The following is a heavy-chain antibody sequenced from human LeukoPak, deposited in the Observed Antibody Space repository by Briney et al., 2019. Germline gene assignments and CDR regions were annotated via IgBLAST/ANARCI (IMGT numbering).Heavy chain of an antibody. CDR1: GFSFSSYA. CDR2: IRDSGGST. Sequence: GGSLRLSCAASGFSFSSYAMSWVRQAPGKGLEWVSAIRDSGGSTYYADSVKGRFTISRDNSQNTLYLQMNSLRAEDTAFYYCARDDNWGFDYWGQGALVTVSS. D-gene: IGHD7-27*01. J-gene: IGHJ4*02. CDR3: ARDDNWGFDY. V-gene: IGHV3-23*01.